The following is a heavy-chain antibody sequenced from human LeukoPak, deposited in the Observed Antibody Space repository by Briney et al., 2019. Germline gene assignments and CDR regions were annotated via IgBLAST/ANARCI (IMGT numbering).Heavy chain of an antibody. J-gene: IGHJ4*02. V-gene: IGHV3-23*01. Sequence: GGSLRLSCAASGLSFTSFAMSWVGKAPAGGPGGVSSLRGDGETFYADSVRGRFTLSRDDSRNTVYLQLNNLRVEDTAIYYCARASWVLSADAVRWGQGTQVTVSS. CDR2: LRGDGET. D-gene: IGHD3-16*01. CDR3: ARASWVLSADAVR. CDR1: GLSFTSFA.